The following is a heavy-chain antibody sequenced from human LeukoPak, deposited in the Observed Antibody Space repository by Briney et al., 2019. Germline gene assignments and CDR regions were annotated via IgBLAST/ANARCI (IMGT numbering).Heavy chain of an antibody. CDR1: GFTFSSYG. CDR3: AKAGYSGYESDY. Sequence: GGSLRLSCAASGFTFSSYGMHWVRQAPGKGLEWVAVISYDGSNKYYADSVKGRFTISRDNSKNTLYLQMNSLRAEDTAVYYCAKAGYSGYESDYWGQGTLVTVSS. CDR2: ISYDGSNK. V-gene: IGHV3-30*18. D-gene: IGHD5-12*01. J-gene: IGHJ4*02.